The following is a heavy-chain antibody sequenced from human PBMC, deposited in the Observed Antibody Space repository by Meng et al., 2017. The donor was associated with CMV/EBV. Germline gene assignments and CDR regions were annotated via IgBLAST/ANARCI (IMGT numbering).Heavy chain of an antibody. Sequence: SETLSLTCTVSGGSISSYYWSWIRQPPGKGLEWIGYIYYSGSTNYNPSLKSRVTISVDTSKNQFPLKLSSVTAADTAVYYCARDLPGGWFDPWGQGTLVTVSS. CDR1: GGSISSYY. CDR2: IYYSGST. V-gene: IGHV4-59*01. D-gene: IGHD1-14*01. J-gene: IGHJ5*02. CDR3: ARDLPGGWFDP.